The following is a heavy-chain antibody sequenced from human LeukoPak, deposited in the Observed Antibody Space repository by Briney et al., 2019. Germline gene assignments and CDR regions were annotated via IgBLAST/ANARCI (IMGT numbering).Heavy chain of an antibody. CDR2: INPNSGGT. CDR3: AREKLVSGSYYGPGWFDP. CDR1: GYTFTGYY. Sequence: ASVKVSCKASGYTFTGYYMHWVRQAPGQGLEWMGWINPNSGGTNYAQKFQGRVTMTRDTSISTAYMELGRLRSDDTAVYYCAREKLVSGSYYGPGWFDPWGQGTLVTVSS. V-gene: IGHV1-2*02. J-gene: IGHJ5*02. D-gene: IGHD1-26*01.